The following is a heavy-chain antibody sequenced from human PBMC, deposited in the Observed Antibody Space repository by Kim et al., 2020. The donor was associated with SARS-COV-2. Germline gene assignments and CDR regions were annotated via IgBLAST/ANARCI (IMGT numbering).Heavy chain of an antibody. CDR1: GYTFTNYA. CDR2: INAGNGNT. Sequence: ASVKVSCKASGYTFTNYAIHWVRQAPGQRLEWMGWINAGNGNTRYSQNFQGRVTFTGDTSGSTASMELSSLRSEDTAVYYCARGDCSGTTCFNPRHDYWGQGTLVTVSS. CDR3: ARGDCSGTTCFNPRHDY. D-gene: IGHD2-2*01. V-gene: IGHV1-3*01. J-gene: IGHJ4*02.